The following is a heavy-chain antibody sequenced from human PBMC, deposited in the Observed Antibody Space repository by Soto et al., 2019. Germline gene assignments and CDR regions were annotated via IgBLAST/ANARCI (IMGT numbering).Heavy chain of an antibody. D-gene: IGHD2-15*01. CDR2: IYPGDSGT. V-gene: IGHV5-51*01. CDR3: ARRGYCSGGSGYSTNYYYYGMDV. Sequence: GESMKISCMGSGYSFTSYWIGWVRQMTRKGLEWMGIIYPGDSGTRYSPSFQGQVTISADKSISTAYLQWSSLKASDTAMYYCARRGYCSGGSGYSTNYYYYGMDVWGQGTTVTVSS. J-gene: IGHJ6*02. CDR1: GYSFTSYW.